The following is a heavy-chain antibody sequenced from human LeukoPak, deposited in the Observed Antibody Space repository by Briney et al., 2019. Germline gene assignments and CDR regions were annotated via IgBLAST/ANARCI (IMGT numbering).Heavy chain of an antibody. J-gene: IGHJ4*02. CDR1: GFTFSSYA. CDR3: AKDLPFDY. Sequence: GGSLRLSCAASGFTFSSYAMHWVRQAPGKGLEWVAVISYDGSNKYYADSVKGRFTISRDNSKNTLYLQMNSLRAEDTAVYYCAKDLPFDYWGQGTLVTVSS. CDR2: ISYDGSNK. D-gene: IGHD5/OR15-5a*01. V-gene: IGHV3-30-3*01.